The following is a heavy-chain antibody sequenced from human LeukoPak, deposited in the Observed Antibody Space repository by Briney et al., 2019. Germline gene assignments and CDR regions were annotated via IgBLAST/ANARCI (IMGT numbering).Heavy chain of an antibody. J-gene: IGHJ4*02. D-gene: IGHD3-10*01. CDR1: GGSISSGDYY. V-gene: IGHV4-30-4*01. CDR2: IYYSGST. Sequence: SETLSLTCTVSGGSISSGDYYWSWIRQPPGKGLEWIGYIYYSGSTSYNPSLKSRATISVDTSKNQFSLKLSSVTAADTAVYYCAREDYYGSGSPDYWGQGTLVTVSS. CDR3: AREDYYGSGSPDY.